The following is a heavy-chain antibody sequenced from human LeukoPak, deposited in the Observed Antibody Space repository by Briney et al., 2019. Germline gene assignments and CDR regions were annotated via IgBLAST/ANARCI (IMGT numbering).Heavy chain of an antibody. CDR1: GFTFSDYY. CDR2: ISNSGSTI. J-gene: IGHJ5*02. D-gene: IGHD3-10*01. V-gene: IGHV3-11*01. Sequence: PGGSLRLSCAASGFTFSDYYMSWIRQAPGKGLEWVSYISNSGSTIYYADSVKGRFTISRDNAKNSLYLQMNSLRAEDTAVYYCARWGDYYGSGSYYNGSQNWFDPWGQGTLVTVSS. CDR3: ARWGDYYGSGSYYNGSQNWFDP.